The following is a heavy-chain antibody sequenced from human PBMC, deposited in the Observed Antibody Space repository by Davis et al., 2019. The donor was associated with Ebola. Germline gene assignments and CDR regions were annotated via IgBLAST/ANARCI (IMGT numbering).Heavy chain of an antibody. D-gene: IGHD3-22*01. J-gene: IGHJ3*02. V-gene: IGHV3-21*01. CDR2: NSSSSSYI. CDR1: GFTFSSYS. Sequence: GESLKISCAASGFTFSSYSMNWVRQAPGKGLEWVSSNSSSSSYIYYADSVKGRFTISRDNAKNSLYLQMNSLRAEDTAVYYCARDGIRIVVVINAFDIWGQGTMVTVSS. CDR3: ARDGIRIVVVINAFDI.